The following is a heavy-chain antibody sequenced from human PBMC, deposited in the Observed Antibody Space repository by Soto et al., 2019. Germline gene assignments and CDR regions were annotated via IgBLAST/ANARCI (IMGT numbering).Heavy chain of an antibody. CDR2: IQEDGSAQ. D-gene: IGHD1-26*01. J-gene: IGHJ4*02. V-gene: IGHV3-7*03. CDR3: ARDSWDL. Sequence: PGGSMRLSCAASGFRPNTYRMSWVRQAPGKGLEWVANIQEDGSAQYYVDSVKGRFTISRDNAKNSLYLQMNSLRAEDTAVYFCARDSWDLWGQGALVTVSS. CDR1: GFRPNTYR.